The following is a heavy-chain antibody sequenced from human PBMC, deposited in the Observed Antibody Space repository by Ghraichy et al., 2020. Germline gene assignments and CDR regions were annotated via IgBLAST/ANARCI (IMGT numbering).Heavy chain of an antibody. CDR2: IYYSGST. D-gene: IGHD4-17*01. Sequence: SETLSLTCTVSGGSISSYYWCWIWQPPGQGLEWIGYIYYSGSTNSNSSLKSRVTISVDTSKNQFSLKLSSVTAADTAGYYCSGLGSDYGDYDYWGQGTLVTVSS. CDR1: GGSISSYY. V-gene: IGHV4-59*08. J-gene: IGHJ4*02. CDR3: SGLGSDYGDYDY.